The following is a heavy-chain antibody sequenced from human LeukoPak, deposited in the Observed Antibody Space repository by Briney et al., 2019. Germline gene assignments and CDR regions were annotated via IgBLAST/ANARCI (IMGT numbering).Heavy chain of an antibody. Sequence: SQTLSLTCAISGDSVSSNSAAWNWIRQSPSRGLEWLGRTYYRSKWYNDYAVSVRSRITINPDTSKNRFSLQLNSVTPEDTAVYYCARVGFYDSSGYLHYCFDYWGQGTLVTVSS. CDR3: ARVGFYDSSGYLHYCFDY. CDR1: GDSVSSNSAA. D-gene: IGHD3-22*01. J-gene: IGHJ4*02. CDR2: TYYRSKWYN. V-gene: IGHV6-1*01.